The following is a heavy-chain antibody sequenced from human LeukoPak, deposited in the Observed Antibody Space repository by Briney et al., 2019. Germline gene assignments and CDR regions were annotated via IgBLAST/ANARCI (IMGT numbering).Heavy chain of an antibody. V-gene: IGHV3-74*01. CDR1: GFTFSSYW. D-gene: IGHD6-13*01. CDR3: ARVKGIVAARHFDY. Sequence: GGSLRLSCAASGFTFSSYWMSWVRQAPGKGLVWVSGINSDGGTTTYADSVKGRFTISRDNAKNSLYLQMNSLRAEDTAVYYCARVKGIVAARHFDYWGQGTLVTVSS. J-gene: IGHJ4*02. CDR2: INSDGGTT.